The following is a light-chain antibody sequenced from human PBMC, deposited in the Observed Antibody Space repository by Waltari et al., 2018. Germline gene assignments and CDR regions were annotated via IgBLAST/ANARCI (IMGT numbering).Light chain of an antibody. CDR3: QQYYSTPLT. CDR1: QSVLYSSNNKNY. V-gene: IGKV4-1*01. CDR2: WAS. Sequence: DIVMTQSPDSLAVSLGERAPINCKSSQSVLYSSNNKNYLAWYQQKPGQPPKLLINWASTREAVVPDRFRGSGSGTDFTLTISSLQAEDVAVYYCQQYYSTPLTFGGGTKVEIK. J-gene: IGKJ4*01.